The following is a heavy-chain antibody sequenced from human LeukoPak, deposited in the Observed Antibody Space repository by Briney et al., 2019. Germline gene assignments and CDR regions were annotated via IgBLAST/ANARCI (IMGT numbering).Heavy chain of an antibody. J-gene: IGHJ3*02. Sequence: GGSLRLSCAASGFSFSTYWMSWVRQAPGKGLEWVAYIKQDESEKYYVDSVKGRFTISRDNAKNSLFLQMSSLRDEDTAVYYCVRVDWGSFAFDIWGQGTMVTVSS. V-gene: IGHV3-7*02. D-gene: IGHD7-27*01. CDR1: GFSFSTYW. CDR3: VRVDWGSFAFDI. CDR2: IKQDESEK.